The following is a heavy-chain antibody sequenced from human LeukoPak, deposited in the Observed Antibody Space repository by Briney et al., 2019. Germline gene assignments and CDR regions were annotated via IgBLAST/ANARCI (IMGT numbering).Heavy chain of an antibody. Sequence: PSETLCLTRAVYGGSFSGYYWSWIRQPPGKGLEWIGEINHSGSTNYNPSLKSRVTISVDTSKNHFSLRLSSVTAADTAVYYCARSPSGGGKDAFDILVLGTMVTVSS. CDR3: ARSPSGGGKDAFDI. CDR1: GGSFSGYY. J-gene: IGHJ3*02. D-gene: IGHD2-2*01. V-gene: IGHV4-34*01. CDR2: INHSGST.